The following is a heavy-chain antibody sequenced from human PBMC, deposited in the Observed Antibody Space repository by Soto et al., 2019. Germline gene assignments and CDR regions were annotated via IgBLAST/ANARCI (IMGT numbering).Heavy chain of an antibody. CDR2: INPNSGGT. CDR3: ARGPEGDYYYYGMDV. D-gene: IGHD3-16*01. CDR1: GYTFTGYY. J-gene: IGHJ6*02. V-gene: IGHV1-2*04. Sequence: ASVKVSCKASGYTFTGYYMHWVRQAPGQGLEWMGWINPNSGGTNYAQKFQGWVTMTRDTSISTAYMELSRLRSDDTAVYYCARGPEGDYYYYGMDVWGQGTTVTVSS.